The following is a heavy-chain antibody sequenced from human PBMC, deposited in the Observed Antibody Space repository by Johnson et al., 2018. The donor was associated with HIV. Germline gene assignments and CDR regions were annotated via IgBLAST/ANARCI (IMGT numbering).Heavy chain of an antibody. J-gene: IGHJ3*02. CDR1: GFTFSDAW. D-gene: IGHD3-22*01. Sequence: HVQLVESGGGLVKPGGSLRLSCAASGFTFSDAWMSWVRQAPGKGLEWVSLIAASGDSTYYADSVKGRFTISRDNDKNSLYLQMNSLRAEDTAVHYCAKVRYYDRDAFDIWGQGTMVTVSS. CDR2: IAASGDST. V-gene: IGHV3-11*01. CDR3: AKVRYYDRDAFDI.